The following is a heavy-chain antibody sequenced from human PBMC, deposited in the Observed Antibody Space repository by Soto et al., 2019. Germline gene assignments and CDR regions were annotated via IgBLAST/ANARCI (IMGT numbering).Heavy chain of an antibody. D-gene: IGHD3-22*01. V-gene: IGHV4-31*03. CDR1: GGSISSGGYY. J-gene: IGHJ4*02. CDR2: IYYSGST. CDR3: ARDRSYDSSGLDY. Sequence: PSETLSLTCTVPGGSISSGGYYWSWIRQHPGKGLEWIGYIYYSGSTYYNPSLKSRVTISVDTSKNQFSLKLSSVTAADTAVYYCARDRSYDSSGLDYWGQGTLVTVSS.